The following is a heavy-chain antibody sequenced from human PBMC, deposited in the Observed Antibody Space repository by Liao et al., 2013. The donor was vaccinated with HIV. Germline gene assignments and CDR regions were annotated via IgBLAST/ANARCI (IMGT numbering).Heavy chain of an antibody. J-gene: IGHJ4*02. D-gene: IGHD3-10*01. CDR2: VYRSGST. CDR1: GDSINSASYS. CDR3: ARAGFGDLSVFDF. V-gene: IGHV4-30-2*06. Sequence: QLHLQESGSGLVRPSQTLSLTCAVSGDSINSASYSWNWVRQSPERGLEWIGYVYRSGSTDSNPSLKSRLSIAMDKSQNQFSLKLTSVTAEDTAVYYCARAGFGDLSVFDFWGRGESRSPSPQ.